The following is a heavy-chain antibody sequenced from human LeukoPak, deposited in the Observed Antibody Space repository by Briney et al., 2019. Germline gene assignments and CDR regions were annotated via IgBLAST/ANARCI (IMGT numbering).Heavy chain of an antibody. CDR1: GGTFSSYA. CDR3: ATVAFGSGSYRVYYFDY. CDR2: IIPIFGTA. D-gene: IGHD3-10*01. J-gene: IGHJ4*02. Sequence: SVKVSCKASGGTFSSYAISWVRQAPGQGLEWMGGIIPIFGTANYAQKFQGRVTITADKSTSTAYMELSSLRSEDTAVYYCATVAFGSGSYRVYYFDYWGQGTLVTVSS. V-gene: IGHV1-69*06.